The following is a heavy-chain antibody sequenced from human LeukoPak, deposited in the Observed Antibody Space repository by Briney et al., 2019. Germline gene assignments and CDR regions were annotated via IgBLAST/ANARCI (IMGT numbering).Heavy chain of an antibody. J-gene: IGHJ4*02. D-gene: IGHD3-10*01. CDR3: TTVVLLWFGESYYFDY. V-gene: IGHV3-15*01. CDR1: GFTFSSYS. Sequence: GGSLRLSCAASGFTFSSYSMNWVRQAPGKGLEWVGRIKSKTDGGTTDYAAPVKGRFTISRDDSKNTLYLQMNSLKTEDTAVYYCTTVVLLWFGESYYFDYWGQGTLVTVSS. CDR2: IKSKTDGGTT.